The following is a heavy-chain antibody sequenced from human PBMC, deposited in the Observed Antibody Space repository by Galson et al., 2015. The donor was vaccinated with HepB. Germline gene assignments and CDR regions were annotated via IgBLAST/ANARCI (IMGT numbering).Heavy chain of an antibody. V-gene: IGHV3-11*06. Sequence: SLRLSCAASGFTFSDYYMSWIRQAPGKGLEWLSYISSSTIYTNYADSGKGRFTNSRDNVKNSMYLQMNRLRAEDTAVYYCARVADSDYGDHSHFDSWGQGTLVTVSS. CDR2: ISSSTIYT. CDR3: ARVADSDYGDHSHFDS. J-gene: IGHJ4*02. CDR1: GFTFSDYY. D-gene: IGHD4-17*01.